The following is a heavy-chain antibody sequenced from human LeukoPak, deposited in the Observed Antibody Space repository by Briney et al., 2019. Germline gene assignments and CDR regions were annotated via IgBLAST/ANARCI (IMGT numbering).Heavy chain of an antibody. CDR1: GFTVSSNY. CDR3: AKGVLGN. CDR2: IFGGGGT. J-gene: IGHJ4*02. Sequence: AGGSLRLSCAAFGFTVSSNYMSWVRQAPGKGLEWVSVIFGGGGTYYGDSVRGRFTISRDNSKNTLYLQMNSLRAEDTAVYYCAKGVLGNWGQGTLVTVSS. D-gene: IGHD2-15*01. V-gene: IGHV3-53*01.